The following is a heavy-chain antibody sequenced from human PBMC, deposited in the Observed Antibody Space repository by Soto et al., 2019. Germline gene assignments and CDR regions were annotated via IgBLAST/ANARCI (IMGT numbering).Heavy chain of an antibody. CDR2: ISYDGTTK. D-gene: IGHD3-3*01. Sequence: XGSLRLSCAASGFIFSSFGMHWVRQAPGKGLEWVAVISYDGTTKYYADSVKGRFTISRDNSKNTLYLQMNSLRAEDTAVYYCAKDLAVGYYDFWSGYYSGMDVWGQGTTVTVSS. V-gene: IGHV3-30*18. J-gene: IGHJ6*02. CDR3: AKDLAVGYYDFWSGYYSGMDV. CDR1: GFIFSSFG.